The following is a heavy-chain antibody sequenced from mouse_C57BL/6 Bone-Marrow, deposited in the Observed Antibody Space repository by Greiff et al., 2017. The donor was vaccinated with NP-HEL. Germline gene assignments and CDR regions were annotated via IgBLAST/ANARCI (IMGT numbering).Heavy chain of an antibody. Sequence: EVMLVESGGDLVKPGGSLKLSCAASGFTFSSYGMSWVRQTPDKRLEWVATISSGGSYTYYPDSVKGRFTISRDNAKNTLYLQMSSLKSEDTAMYYCARQRAPYFDYWGQGTTLTVSS. J-gene: IGHJ2*01. CDR3: ARQRAPYFDY. D-gene: IGHD3-3*01. CDR2: ISSGGSYT. CDR1: GFTFSSYG. V-gene: IGHV5-6*02.